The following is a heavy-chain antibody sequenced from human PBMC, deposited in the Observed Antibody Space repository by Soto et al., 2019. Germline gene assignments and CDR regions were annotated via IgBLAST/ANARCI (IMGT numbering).Heavy chain of an antibody. CDR1: GFTFSNYW. CDR3: ARDLGTALVGFDYGMDV. J-gene: IGHJ6*02. V-gene: IGHV3-7*01. D-gene: IGHD5-18*01. Sequence: GGSLRLCCAASGFTFSNYWMSWVRQAPGKGLEWVANIKKDGSDKNYVDSVEGRFSIFRDNAKNSLYLQMYGLRAEDTAVYYCARDLGTALVGFDYGMDVWGQGTTVTVSS. CDR2: IKKDGSDK.